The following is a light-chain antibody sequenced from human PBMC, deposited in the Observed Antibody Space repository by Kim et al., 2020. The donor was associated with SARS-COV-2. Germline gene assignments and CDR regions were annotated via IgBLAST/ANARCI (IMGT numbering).Light chain of an antibody. CDR3: QQYNGYFRT. J-gene: IGKJ1*01. Sequence: DIQMTQSPSTLSASVGDRVTITCRASQSISSWLAWYQQKPGKAPKLLIYDASSLESRVPSRFSGSGSGTEFTLTISSLQPDDFATYYCQQYNGYFRTFGQGTKVEIK. V-gene: IGKV1-5*01. CDR2: DAS. CDR1: QSISSW.